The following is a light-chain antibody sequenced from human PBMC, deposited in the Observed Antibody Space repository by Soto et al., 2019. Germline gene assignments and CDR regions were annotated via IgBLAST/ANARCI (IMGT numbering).Light chain of an antibody. CDR2: SNN. Sequence: QSVLTQPPSASGTPGQRVTMSCSARSSNIGSNNVNWYQQLPGTAPKLLIYSNNQRPSGVPDRFSGSKSGTSASLAISGLQSEDEADYYCAAWDDSLNGHVVFGGGTKVTVL. CDR3: AAWDDSLNGHVV. V-gene: IGLV1-44*01. CDR1: SSNIGSNN. J-gene: IGLJ2*01.